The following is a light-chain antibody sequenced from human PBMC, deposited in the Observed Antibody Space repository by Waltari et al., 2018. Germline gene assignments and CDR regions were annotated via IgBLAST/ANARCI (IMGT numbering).Light chain of an antibody. CDR1: ASNIGNNV. CDR3: AAWDDSLNGRWV. V-gene: IGLV1-44*01. CDR2: RSD. Sequence: QSVLTQPPSASGTPGQGVPISCSGGASNIGNNVVTWYQQVPGKAPKLLIYRSDRRPAGVPDRFYGSKSGTSASLAISGLQSEDEADYYCAAWDDSLNGRWVFGGGTKVTVL. J-gene: IGLJ3*02.